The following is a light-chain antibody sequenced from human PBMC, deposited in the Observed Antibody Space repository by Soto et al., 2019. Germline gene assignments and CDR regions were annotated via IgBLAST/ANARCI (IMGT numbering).Light chain of an antibody. Sequence: EIGLSQSPGTLSLSPGERATLSCRASQSVFSSYLAWYQKEPGQAPRLLIYGASSRATGIPDRFSGSGSGTDFTLTISSLEPEDFAVYYCQQYGSSPWTFGQGTKVDIK. J-gene: IGKJ1*01. CDR2: GAS. V-gene: IGKV3-20*01. CDR1: QSVFSSY. CDR3: QQYGSSPWT.